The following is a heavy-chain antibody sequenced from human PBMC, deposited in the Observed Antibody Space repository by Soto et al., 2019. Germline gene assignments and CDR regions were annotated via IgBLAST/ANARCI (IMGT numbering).Heavy chain of an antibody. V-gene: IGHV3-48*01. CDR2: IRGSSRTI. D-gene: IGHD3-16*02. Sequence: EVQLVESGEGLDKLGGPLSFSCAASGFPFSRYSINWFRQVPGRGRGWVSYIRGSSRTIYYADPVKGRFTVSRDIAKNSLYLKMNRLGADVTAVYYCARDRGSYDYIWGSYSSIALNIWGQGTMVTVSS. CDR3: ARDRGSYDYIWGSYSSIALNI. J-gene: IGHJ3*02. CDR1: GFPFSRYS.